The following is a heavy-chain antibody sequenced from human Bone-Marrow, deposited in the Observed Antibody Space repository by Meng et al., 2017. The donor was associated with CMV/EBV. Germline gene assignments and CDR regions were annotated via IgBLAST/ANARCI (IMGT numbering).Heavy chain of an antibody. CDR2: IYYSGST. Sequence: SETLSLTCTVSGGSISSSSYYWGWIRQPPGKGLEWIGSIYYSGSTYYNPSLKSRVTISVDTSKNQFSLKLSSVTAADTAVYYCARVMESWIPTHYFDYWGQGTLVNVSS. V-gene: IGHV4-39*07. CDR1: GGSISSSSYY. J-gene: IGHJ4*02. D-gene: IGHD2-8*01. CDR3: ARVMESWIPTHYFDY.